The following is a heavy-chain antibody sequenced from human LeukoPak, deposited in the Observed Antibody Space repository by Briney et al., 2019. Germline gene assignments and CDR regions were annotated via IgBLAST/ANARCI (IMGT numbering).Heavy chain of an antibody. CDR2: ISGRSNNT. J-gene: IGHJ4*02. CDR3: ARGTWDYGGSPAPEKFDY. Sequence: GGSLRLSCAASGFTFSDYYMNWIRQAPGKGLEWVSYISGRSNNTNYADSVEGRVTISRDNAKSSLYLQLNRLRAEDPAVYYCARGTWDYGGSPAPEKFDYWGQGTLVTVSS. CDR1: GFTFSDYY. D-gene: IGHD4-23*01. V-gene: IGHV3-11*03.